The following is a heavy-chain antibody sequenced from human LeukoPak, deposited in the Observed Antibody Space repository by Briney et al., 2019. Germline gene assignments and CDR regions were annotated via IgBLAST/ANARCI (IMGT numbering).Heavy chain of an antibody. D-gene: IGHD1-26*01. CDR2: IYSDNT. CDR3: ARQVRGSQDY. V-gene: IGHV3-66*04. CDR1: GFTVSSNS. J-gene: IGHJ4*02. Sequence: GGSLRLSCTVSGFTVSSNSMSWVRQAPGKGLEWVSFIYSDNTHYSDSVKGRFTISRDNAKNSLYLQMNSLRVEDTAVYYCARQVRGSQDYWGQGTLVTVSA.